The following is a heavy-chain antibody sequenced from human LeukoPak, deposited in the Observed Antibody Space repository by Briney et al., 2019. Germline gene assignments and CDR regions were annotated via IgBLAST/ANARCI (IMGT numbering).Heavy chain of an antibody. D-gene: IGHD6-13*01. CDR2: INHSGST. CDR1: GGSFSGYY. CDR3: ARIAGPLDY. J-gene: IGHJ4*02. V-gene: IGHV4-34*01. Sequence: NPSETLSLTCAVYGGSFSGYYWSWIRQPPGKGLEWIGEINHSGSTNYNPSLKSRVTISVDTSKNQFSLKLSSVTAADTAVYYCARIAGPLDYWGQGTLVTVSS.